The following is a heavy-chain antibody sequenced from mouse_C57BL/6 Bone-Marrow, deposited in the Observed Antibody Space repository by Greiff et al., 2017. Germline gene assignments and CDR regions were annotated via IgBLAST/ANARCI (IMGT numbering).Heavy chain of an antibody. CDR2: INPGSGGT. Sequence: QVQLKESGAELVRPGTSVKVSCKASGYAFTNYLIEWVKQRPGQGLEWIGVINPGSGGTNYNEKFKGKATLTADKSSSTAYMQLSSLTSEDSAVYFCARSVYDYWYFDVWGTGTTVTVSS. CDR1: GYAFTNYL. CDR3: ARSVYDYWYFDV. J-gene: IGHJ1*03. D-gene: IGHD2-12*01. V-gene: IGHV1-54*01.